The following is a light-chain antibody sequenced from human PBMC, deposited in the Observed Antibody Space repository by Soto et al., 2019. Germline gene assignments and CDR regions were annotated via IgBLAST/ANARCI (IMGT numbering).Light chain of an antibody. CDR1: QSVSSSY. J-gene: IGKJ1*01. CDR3: QQYGSPLT. CDR2: GAS. Sequence: EIVLTQSPGTLSLCPGERATLSCRASQSVSSSYLAWYQQKPGQAPRLLIYGASSRATGIPDRFSGSGSGTDFTLTISRLEPEDFAVYYCQQYGSPLTFGQGTKVEIK. V-gene: IGKV3-20*01.